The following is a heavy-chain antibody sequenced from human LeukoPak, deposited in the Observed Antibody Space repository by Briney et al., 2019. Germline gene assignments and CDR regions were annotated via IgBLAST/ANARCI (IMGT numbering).Heavy chain of an antibody. Sequence: GASLQISCKGSDSRFTNYLIGWGRQMPGKGLEWMGIIYPGECDARYSPSFQGDVTISAEKSSNNASLQCSSLKASDTAMYYSVRQYYYESSDYQDAFDMWGQGTMVTVSS. V-gene: IGHV5-51*01. CDR3: VRQYYYESSDYQDAFDM. D-gene: IGHD3-22*01. CDR1: DSRFTNYL. CDR2: IYPGECDA. J-gene: IGHJ3*02.